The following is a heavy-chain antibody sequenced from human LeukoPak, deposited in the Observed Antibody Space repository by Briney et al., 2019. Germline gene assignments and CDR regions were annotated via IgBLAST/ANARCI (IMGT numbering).Heavy chain of an antibody. CDR3: ATAEGNFYYDRFAY. CDR2: IYTSGST. V-gene: IGHV4-4*07. Sequence: SETLSLTCTVSGGSISSYYWSWIRQPAGKGLEWIGRIYTSGSTNYNPSLKSRVTISVDTSKNQFSLKLSSVTAADTAVYYCATAEGNFYYDRFAYWGQGTLVTVSS. D-gene: IGHD3-22*01. J-gene: IGHJ4*02. CDR1: GGSISSYY.